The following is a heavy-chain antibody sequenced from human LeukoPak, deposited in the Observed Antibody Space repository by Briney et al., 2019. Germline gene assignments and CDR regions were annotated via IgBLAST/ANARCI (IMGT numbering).Heavy chain of an antibody. CDR2: ISSSGSTI. V-gene: IGHV3-48*03. D-gene: IGHD3-16*01. CDR1: GFTFSSYE. Sequence: GGSLRLSCAASGFTFSSYEMNWVRQAPGKGLEWVSYISSSGSTIYYADSVKGRFTISRDNAKNSLYLQMNSLRAEDTALYYCASGAGYLIQNWGQGTLVTVSS. CDR3: ASGAGYLIQN. J-gene: IGHJ4*02.